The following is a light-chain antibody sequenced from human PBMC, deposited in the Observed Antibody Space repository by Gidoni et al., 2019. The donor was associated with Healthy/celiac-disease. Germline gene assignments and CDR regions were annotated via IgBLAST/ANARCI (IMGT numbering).Light chain of an antibody. V-gene: IGKV1-39*01. CDR1: QSISSY. CDR2: AAS. CDR3: QQSYSTPLT. J-gene: IGKJ4*01. Sequence: DIQMTQSPSSLSASVGDRVTITCRASQSISSYLNWYQQKPGKAPKLLIYAASSLQSGFPSRFSGSGSGTDFTLNISSLQPEDFATDYGQQSYSTPLTVGGXTKVEIK.